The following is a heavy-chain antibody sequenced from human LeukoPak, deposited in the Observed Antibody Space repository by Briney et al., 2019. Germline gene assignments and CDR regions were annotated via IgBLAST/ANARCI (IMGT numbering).Heavy chain of an antibody. CDR1: GGSFSGYY. CDR3: ASQSGSYGGPNDY. V-gene: IGHV4-34*01. J-gene: IGHJ4*02. D-gene: IGHD1-26*01. Sequence: PSETLSLTCAVYGGSFSGYYWSWIRQPPGKGLEWIGEINHSGSTNCNPSLKSRVTISVDTSKNQFSLKLSSVTAADTAVYYCASQSGSYGGPNDYWGQGTLVTVSS. CDR2: INHSGST.